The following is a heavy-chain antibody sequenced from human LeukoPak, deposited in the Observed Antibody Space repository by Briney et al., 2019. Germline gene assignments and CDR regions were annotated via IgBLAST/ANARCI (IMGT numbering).Heavy chain of an antibody. CDR3: ARVYYDTLTGYYDSPDAFDI. Sequence: SETLSLTCTVSGGSISSYYWSWIRQPPGKGLEWIGYIYYSGSTNYNPSLKSRVTISVDTSKNQFSLKLSSVTAADTAVYYCARVYYDTLTGYYDSPDAFDIWGQGTMVTVSS. CDR1: GGSISSYY. V-gene: IGHV4-59*08. J-gene: IGHJ3*02. CDR2: IYYSGST. D-gene: IGHD3-9*01.